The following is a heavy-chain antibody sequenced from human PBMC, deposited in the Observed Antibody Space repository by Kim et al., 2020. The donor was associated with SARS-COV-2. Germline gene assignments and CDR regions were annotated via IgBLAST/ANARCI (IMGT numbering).Heavy chain of an antibody. V-gene: IGHV3-21*01. CDR2: ISSSSSYI. D-gene: IGHD6-6*01. CDR3: ASVAPWGSSIDY. CDR1: GFTFSSYS. J-gene: IGHJ4*02. Sequence: GGSLRLSCAASGFTFSSYSMNWVRQAPGKGLEWVSSISSSSSYIYYADSVKGRFTISRDNAKNSLYLQMNSLRAEDTAVYYCASVAPWGSSIDYWGQGTLVTVSS.